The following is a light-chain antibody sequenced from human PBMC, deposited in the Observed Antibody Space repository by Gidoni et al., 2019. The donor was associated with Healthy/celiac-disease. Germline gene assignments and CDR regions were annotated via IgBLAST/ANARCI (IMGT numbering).Light chain of an antibody. CDR3: AAWDDSLSGWV. Sequence: QSVLTQQPAASGTPGQRVTISCSGSSSNIGSNYVYWYQQLQGTAPKLLIYRNNQRPSGVPDRFSGSKSGTSASLSISGLRSEDEADYYCAAWDDSLSGWVFGGGTKLTVL. V-gene: IGLV1-47*01. CDR1: SSNIGSNY. CDR2: RNN. J-gene: IGLJ3*02.